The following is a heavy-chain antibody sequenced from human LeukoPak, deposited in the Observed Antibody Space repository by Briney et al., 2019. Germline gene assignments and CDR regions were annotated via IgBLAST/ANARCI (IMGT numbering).Heavy chain of an antibody. Sequence: SVKVSFKASGGTFSSYAISWVRQAPGQGLEWMGRIIPILGIANYAQKFQGRVTITADKSTSTAYMGLSSLRSEDTAVYYCARAYSSSWYIFDYWGQGTLVTVSS. J-gene: IGHJ4*02. CDR2: IIPILGIA. V-gene: IGHV1-69*04. CDR3: ARAYSSSWYIFDY. CDR1: GGTFSSYA. D-gene: IGHD6-13*01.